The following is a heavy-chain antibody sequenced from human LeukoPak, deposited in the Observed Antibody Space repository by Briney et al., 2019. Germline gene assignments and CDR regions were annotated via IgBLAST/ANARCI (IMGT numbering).Heavy chain of an antibody. J-gene: IGHJ4*02. CDR3: AKKRDGELTTTGYFDY. CDR1: GFTFSSYA. Sequence: GGSLRLSCAASGFTFSSYAMSWVRQAPGKGLEWVSAISGSGGSTYYADSVKGRFTISRDNSKNTLYLQMNSLRAEDTAVYYCAKKRDGELTTTGYFDYWGQGTLATVSS. CDR2: ISGSGGST. D-gene: IGHD1-26*01. V-gene: IGHV3-23*01.